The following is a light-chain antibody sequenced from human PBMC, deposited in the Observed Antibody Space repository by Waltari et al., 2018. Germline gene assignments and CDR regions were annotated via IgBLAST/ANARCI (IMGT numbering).Light chain of an antibody. Sequence: QSALTQAASVSGSPGQSITLSCTGTRRDVGGYNYDSWYQQHPGKAPKLMIYEVSNRPSGVSNRFSGSKSGNTASLTISGLQAEDEADYYCSSYTSSSTLVFGGGTKLTVL. J-gene: IGLJ2*01. CDR2: EVS. V-gene: IGLV2-14*01. CDR3: SSYTSSSTLV. CDR1: RRDVGGYNY.